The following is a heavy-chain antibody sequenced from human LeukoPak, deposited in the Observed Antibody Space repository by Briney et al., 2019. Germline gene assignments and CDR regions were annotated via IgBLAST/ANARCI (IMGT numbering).Heavy chain of an antibody. V-gene: IGHV4-38-2*01. Sequence: GSLRLSCAASGFTFSSYGMSWVRQPPGKGLEWVGSIYYSGSTYYNPSLKSRVTISVDTSKNQFSPKLSSVTATDTAVYYCARGYLYYYYLDVWGKGTTVTVSS. CDR2: IYYSGST. D-gene: IGHD5-12*01. J-gene: IGHJ6*03. CDR1: GFTFSSYG. CDR3: ARGYLYYYYLDV.